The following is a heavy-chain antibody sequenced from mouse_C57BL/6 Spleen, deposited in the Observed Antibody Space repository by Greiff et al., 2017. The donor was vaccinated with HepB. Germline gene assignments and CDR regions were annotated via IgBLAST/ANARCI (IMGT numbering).Heavy chain of an antibody. J-gene: IGHJ3*01. CDR1: GYSFTGYY. CDR2: INPSTGGT. CDR3: AREIYYGYPAWFAY. D-gene: IGHD2-2*01. Sequence: VHVKQSGPELVKPGASVKISCKASGYSFTGYYMNWVKQSPEKSLEWIGEINPSTGGTTYNQKFKAKATLTVDKSSSTAYMQLKSLTSEDSAVYYCAREIYYGYPAWFAYWGQGTLVTVSA. V-gene: IGHV1-42*01.